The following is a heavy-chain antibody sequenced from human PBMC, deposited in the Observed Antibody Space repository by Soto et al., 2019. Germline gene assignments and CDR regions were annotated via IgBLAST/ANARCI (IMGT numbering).Heavy chain of an antibody. CDR3: AKRAHGTYFYY. V-gene: IGHV3-23*01. Sequence: GGSLRLSCAASGFTFSSYTMNWVRQAPGKGLEWVSVISGSGGSTYYADSVKVRFTISRDNSKNTPYLQMNSLRAEDTAVYYYAKRAHGTYFYYWGQGTLVSVSS. D-gene: IGHD1-7*01. J-gene: IGHJ4*02. CDR1: GFTFSSYT. CDR2: ISGSGGST.